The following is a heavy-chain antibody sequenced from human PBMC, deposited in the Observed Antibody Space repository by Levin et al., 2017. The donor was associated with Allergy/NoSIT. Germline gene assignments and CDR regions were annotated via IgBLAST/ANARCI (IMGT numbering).Heavy chain of an antibody. Sequence: SQTLSLTCTVSGGSISSYYWSWIRQPPGKGLEWIGYIYYSGSTNYNPSLKSRVTISVDTSKNQFSLKLSSVTAADTAVYYCARDTYYYGSGSYYNALDVWGQGTTVTVSS. CDR3: ARDTYYYGSGSYYNALDV. D-gene: IGHD3-10*01. J-gene: IGHJ6*02. V-gene: IGHV4-59*01. CDR1: GGSISSYY. CDR2: IYYSGST.